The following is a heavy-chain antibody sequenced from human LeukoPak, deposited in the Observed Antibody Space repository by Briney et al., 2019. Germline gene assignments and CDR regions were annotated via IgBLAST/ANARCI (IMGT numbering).Heavy chain of an antibody. J-gene: IGHJ1*01. CDR1: GFTFSNYA. D-gene: IGHD6-13*01. V-gene: IGHV3-23*01. Sequence: GGSLRLSYAASGFTFSNYAMTWVRQAPGKGLEWVSTISGSGDRTYYADSVKGRFTISRDNSKNTLYVQMNSLRAEDTAVYYCAKDIRSSWYYFQDWGQGTLVTVSS. CDR3: AKDIRSSWYYFQD. CDR2: ISGSGDRT.